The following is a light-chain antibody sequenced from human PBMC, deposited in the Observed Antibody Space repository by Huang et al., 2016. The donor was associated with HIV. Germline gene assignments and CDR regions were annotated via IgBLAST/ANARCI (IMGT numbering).Light chain of an antibody. V-gene: IGKV1-NL1*01. CDR1: QGIGNS. J-gene: IGKJ5*01. CDR2: AAY. CDR3: QQYYITPPIA. Sequence: DIQMTKSPSSLSASVGDRVTITCRASQGIGNSLAWYQQTPGKAPRILVFAAYRLEGGVPSRFSGAGSGTDYTLTISSLQPEDFATYYCQQYYITPPIAFGQGTRLEIK.